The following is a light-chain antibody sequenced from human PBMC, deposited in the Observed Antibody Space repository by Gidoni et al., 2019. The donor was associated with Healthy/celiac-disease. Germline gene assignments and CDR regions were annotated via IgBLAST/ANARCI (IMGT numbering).Light chain of an antibody. Sequence: DIQMTQSPSSLSASVGDRVTITCRASQSISSYLNWYQQKPGKAPKLLIYAASSLQSGVPSRCSGSGSRTDFTITISSQQPEDFTTYYCQRSYSTPRTFGQGTKVEIK. CDR2: AAS. CDR3: QRSYSTPRT. J-gene: IGKJ1*01. CDR1: QSISSY. V-gene: IGKV1-39*01.